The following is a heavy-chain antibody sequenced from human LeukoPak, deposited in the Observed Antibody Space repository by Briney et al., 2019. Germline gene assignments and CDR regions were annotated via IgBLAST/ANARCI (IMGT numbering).Heavy chain of an antibody. V-gene: IGHV4-38-2*02. CDR2: IYYTGST. CDR1: GFTFSSYS. Sequence: GSLRLSCAASGFTFSSYSMNWVRQAPGKGLEWIGSIYYTGSTYYNPSLKSRVTISVDTSKNQFSLKLSSVTAADTAVYYCAREQDYYDRSGSYYFDYWGQGTLVTVSS. D-gene: IGHD3-22*01. J-gene: IGHJ4*02. CDR3: AREQDYYDRSGSYYFDY.